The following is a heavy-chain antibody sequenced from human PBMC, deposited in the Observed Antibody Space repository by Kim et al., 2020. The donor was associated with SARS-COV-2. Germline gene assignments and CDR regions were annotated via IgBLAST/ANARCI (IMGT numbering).Heavy chain of an antibody. J-gene: IGHJ4*02. D-gene: IGHD6-19*01. CDR1: GFTFTNVR. CDR3: TTHRVVAGLFDY. Sequence: GGSLRLSCAVSGFTFTNVRMSWVRQTPGKGLEWVGRINSKIDGETTDYAASGKGRVSISRDEDKITLYLQMTSLKIEDKAVYYCTTHRVVAGLFDYWGQGTLLTVSS. CDR2: INSKIDGETT. V-gene: IGHV3-15*01.